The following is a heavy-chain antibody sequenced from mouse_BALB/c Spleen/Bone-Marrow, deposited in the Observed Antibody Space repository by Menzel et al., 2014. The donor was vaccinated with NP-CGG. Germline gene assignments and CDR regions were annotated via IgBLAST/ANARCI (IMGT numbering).Heavy chain of an antibody. J-gene: IGHJ4*01. CDR1: GFTFSSYG. D-gene: IGHD1-1*02. V-gene: IGHV5-9-3*01. CDR3: TRQRGDYAMDY. CDR2: ISNGGNYT. Sequence: EVHLVESGGGLVKPGGSLKLSCAASGFTFSSYGVSWVRQTPEKRLEWVATISNGGNYTYYPDSAKGRFTISRDNAKNTLYLQMSSLRSEDTAMYYCTRQRGDYAMDYWGQGTSVTVSS.